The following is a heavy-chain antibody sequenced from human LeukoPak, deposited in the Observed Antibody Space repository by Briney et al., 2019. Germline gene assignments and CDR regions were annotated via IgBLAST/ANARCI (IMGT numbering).Heavy chain of an antibody. J-gene: IGHJ4*02. Sequence: PSETLSLTCIVSGGSINNYYWNWIRQPAGQGLEWIGRIYTSGSTNYNPSLKSRVTISGDKSKNQFSLRLSSVTAADTGVYYCARASYSYDINGWVPFDYWGQGTLVTVSS. CDR1: GGSINNYY. D-gene: IGHD3-22*01. V-gene: IGHV4-4*07. CDR3: ARASYSYDINGWVPFDY. CDR2: IYTSGST.